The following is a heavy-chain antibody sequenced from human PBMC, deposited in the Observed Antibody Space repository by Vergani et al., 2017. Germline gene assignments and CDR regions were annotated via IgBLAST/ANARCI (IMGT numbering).Heavy chain of an antibody. CDR1: GYTFTSYY. D-gene: IGHD5-24*01. Sequence: QVQLVQSGAEVKKPGASVKVSCNASGYTFTSYYMHWVRQAPGQGLEWMGIINPSGGSTSYAQKFQGRVTMTRDTSTSTVYMELSSLRSEDTAVYYCARGSRDGYNWGRLGYYFDYWGQGTLVTVSS. V-gene: IGHV1-46*03. CDR2: INPSGGST. J-gene: IGHJ4*02. CDR3: ARGSRDGYNWGRLGYYFDY.